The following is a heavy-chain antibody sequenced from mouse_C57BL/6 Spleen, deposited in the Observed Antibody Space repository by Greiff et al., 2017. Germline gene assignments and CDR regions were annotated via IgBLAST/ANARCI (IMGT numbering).Heavy chain of an antibody. D-gene: IGHD1-1*01. CDR1: GYAFSSSW. CDR2: IYPGDGDT. V-gene: IGHV1-82*01. Sequence: QVQLQQSGPELVKPGASVKISCKASGYAFSSSWMNWVKQRPGKGLEWIGRIYPGDGDTNYNGKFKGKATLTADKSSSTAYMQLSSLTSEDSAVYFCARSGYYCTSWDFDVWGTGTTVTVSA. CDR3: ARSGYYCTSWDFDV. J-gene: IGHJ1*03.